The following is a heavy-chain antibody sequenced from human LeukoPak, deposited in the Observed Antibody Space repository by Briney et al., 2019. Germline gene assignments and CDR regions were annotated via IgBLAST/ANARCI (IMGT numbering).Heavy chain of an antibody. Sequence: PGGSLRLSCAASGFTFSSYAMSWVRQAPGKGLEWVSAISGSGGSTYYADSVKGRFTISRDNSKNTLYLQMNSLRAEDTAVYYCXKAIYDSSGYSQDYYYYYMDVWGKGTTVTVSS. D-gene: IGHD3-22*01. CDR3: XKAIYDSSGYSQDYYYYYMDV. J-gene: IGHJ6*03. CDR1: GFTFSSYA. CDR2: ISGSGGST. V-gene: IGHV3-23*01.